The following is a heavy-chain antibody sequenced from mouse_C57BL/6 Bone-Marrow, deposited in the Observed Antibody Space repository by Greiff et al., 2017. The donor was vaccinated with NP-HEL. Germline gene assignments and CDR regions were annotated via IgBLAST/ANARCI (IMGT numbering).Heavy chain of an antibody. CDR1: GYAFSSYW. CDR2: IYPGDGDT. Sequence: QVQLQQSGAELVKPGASVKISCKASGYAFSSYWMNWVKQRPGKGLEWIGQIYPGDGDTNYNGKFKGKATLTADKSSSTAYMQLSSLTSEDSAVYFCARWLTGTDWFAYWGQGTLVTVSA. J-gene: IGHJ3*01. D-gene: IGHD4-1*01. CDR3: ARWLTGTDWFAY. V-gene: IGHV1-80*01.